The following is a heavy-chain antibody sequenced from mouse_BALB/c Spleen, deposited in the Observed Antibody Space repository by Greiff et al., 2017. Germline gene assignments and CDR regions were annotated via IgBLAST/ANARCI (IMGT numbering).Heavy chain of an antibody. CDR2: ISTYYGDA. CDR1: GYTFTDYA. Sequence: VQGVESGAELVRPGVSVKISCKGSGYTFTDYAMYWVKQSHAKSLEWIGVISTYYGDASYNQKFKGKATMTVDKSSSTAYMELARLTSEDSAIYYCARRGGTYAMDYWGQGTSVTVSS. D-gene: IGHD4-1*01. J-gene: IGHJ4*01. CDR3: ARRGGTYAMDY. V-gene: IGHV1S137*01.